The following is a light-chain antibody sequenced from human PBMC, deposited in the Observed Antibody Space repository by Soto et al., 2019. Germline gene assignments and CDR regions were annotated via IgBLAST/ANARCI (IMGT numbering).Light chain of an antibody. CDR3: QQYGSSPRT. J-gene: IGKJ1*01. Sequence: ESVLTQSPGALSLSPGERATLSCGASQSVSSSYLAWYQQKPGQAPRLLIYGPSTRATGIPDSFSGSGSGTDFTLTITRLEPEDFAVDYCQQYGSSPRTFGQGTKVEIK. V-gene: IGKV3-20*01. CDR2: GPS. CDR1: QSVSSSY.